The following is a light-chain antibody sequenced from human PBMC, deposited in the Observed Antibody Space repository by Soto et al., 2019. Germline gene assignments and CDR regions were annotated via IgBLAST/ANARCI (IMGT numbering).Light chain of an antibody. J-gene: IGLJ1*01. Sequence: QSALTQPASVSGSPGQSITISCTGTSSAVGGYKFVSWFQQHPGKAPKLMIYEVTSRPSGVSHRFSGSKSGTTASLTISGLQAEDEADYYCCSYTSSNTLVFGGGTKLTVL. CDR3: CSYTSSNTLV. CDR1: SSAVGGYKF. CDR2: EVT. V-gene: IGLV2-14*01.